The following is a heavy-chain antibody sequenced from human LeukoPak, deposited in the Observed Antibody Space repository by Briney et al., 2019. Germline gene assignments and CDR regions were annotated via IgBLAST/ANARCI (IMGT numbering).Heavy chain of an antibody. Sequence: SETLSLTCTVPGGSITSYSWSWIRQPPGKELEWMGFIYYTGSTNYNPSLKSRVTISVDKSRNQVSLRLSSVTAADTAVYYCARRRARYSSSLGAFDIWGQGTMVTVSS. J-gene: IGHJ3*02. D-gene: IGHD6-6*01. CDR2: IYYTGST. V-gene: IGHV4-59*01. CDR1: GGSITSYS. CDR3: ARRRARYSSSLGAFDI.